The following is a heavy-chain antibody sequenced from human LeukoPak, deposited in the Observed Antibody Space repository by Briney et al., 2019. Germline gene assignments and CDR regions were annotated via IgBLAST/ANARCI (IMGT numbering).Heavy chain of an antibody. CDR2: IIPIFGTA. J-gene: IGHJ4*02. Sequence: ASVKVSCKASGGTFSSYAISWVRQAPGQWLEWMGGIIPIFGTANYAQKFQGRVTITTDESTSTAYMELSSLRSEDTAVYYCARHVSIAAAGTPLDYWGQGTLVTVSS. CDR3: ARHVSIAAAGTPLDY. CDR1: GGTFSSYA. V-gene: IGHV1-69*05. D-gene: IGHD6-13*01.